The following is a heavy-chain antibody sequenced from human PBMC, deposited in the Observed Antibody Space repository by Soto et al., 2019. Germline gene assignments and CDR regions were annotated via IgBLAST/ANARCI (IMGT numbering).Heavy chain of an antibody. CDR3: AAVPSTNYYYYGMDV. V-gene: IGHV1-58*01. CDR1: GFTFTSSA. CDR2: IAVGSGNT. Sequence: ASVKVSCKASGFTFTSSAVQWVRQARGQRHEWIGCIAVGSGNTNYAQKFQERVTITRDMSTNTAYMELSRLSSEDTAVYYCAAVPSTNYYYYGMDVWGRGTTGILSS. J-gene: IGHJ6*04.